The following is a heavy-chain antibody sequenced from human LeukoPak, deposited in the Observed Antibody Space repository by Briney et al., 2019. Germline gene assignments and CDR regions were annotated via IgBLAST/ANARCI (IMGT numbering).Heavy chain of an antibody. J-gene: IGHJ4*02. CDR2: INHSAST. CDR1: GGSFSGYY. Sequence: SETLSLTCAVYGGSFSGYYWSWIRQPPGKGLEWIGEINHSASTNYNPSLKSRVTISVDTSKNQFSLKLSSVTAADTAVYYCARVINMIVVVPDYFDYWGQGTLVTVSS. D-gene: IGHD3-22*01. CDR3: ARVINMIVVVPDYFDY. V-gene: IGHV4-34*01.